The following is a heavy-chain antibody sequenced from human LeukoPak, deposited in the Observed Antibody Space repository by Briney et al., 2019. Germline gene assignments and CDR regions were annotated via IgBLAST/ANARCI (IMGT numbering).Heavy chain of an antibody. V-gene: IGHV3-64D*06. D-gene: IGHD5-18*01. CDR3: VKEEYSYGYAQRFDY. CDR1: GFTFSSYA. Sequence: PGGSLRLSCSASGFTFSSYAMHWVRQAPGKGLEYVSAISSNGGSTYYADSVKGRFTISRDNSKNTLYLQMSSLRAEDTAVYYCVKEEYSYGYAQRFDYWGQGTLVTASS. CDR2: ISSNGGST. J-gene: IGHJ4*02.